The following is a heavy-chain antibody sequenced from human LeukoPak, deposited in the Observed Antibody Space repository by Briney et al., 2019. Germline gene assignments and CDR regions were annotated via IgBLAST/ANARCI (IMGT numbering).Heavy chain of an antibody. V-gene: IGHV3-23*01. CDR3: AKDLEMATYLTFDI. CDR1: GFTFSTYA. D-gene: IGHD5-24*01. CDR2: VSGSGGTT. Sequence: GGSLRLSCVGSGFTFSTYAMRWVRQAPGKGLEWVSSVSGSGGTTYYADSVKGRFTISRDNSKNTLYLQMNSLRAEDTAVYYCAKDLEMATYLTFDIWGQGTMVTVSS. J-gene: IGHJ3*02.